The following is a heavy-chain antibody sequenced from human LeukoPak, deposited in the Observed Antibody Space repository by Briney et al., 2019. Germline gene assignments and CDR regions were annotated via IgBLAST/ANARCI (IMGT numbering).Heavy chain of an antibody. CDR3: ARRGVQLWSNLYYFDY. D-gene: IGHD5-18*01. J-gene: IGHJ4*02. Sequence: GGSLRLSCAASGFTFISYDMNWVRQAPGKGLEWVSYISGSGGSTYYADSVKGRFTISRDNSKNTLYLQMNSLRAEDTAVYYCARRGVQLWSNLYYFDYWGQGTLVTVSS. CDR2: ISGSGGST. CDR1: GFTFISYD. V-gene: IGHV3-23*01.